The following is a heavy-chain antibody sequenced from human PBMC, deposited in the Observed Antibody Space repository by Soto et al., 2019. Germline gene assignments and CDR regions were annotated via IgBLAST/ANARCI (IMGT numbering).Heavy chain of an antibody. D-gene: IGHD3-10*01. V-gene: IGHV5-10-1*01. J-gene: IGHJ6*02. CDR1: GYSFTRYW. Sequence: GESLKISCKGSGYSFTRYWISWVREMPGKGLEWMGRIDPSDSYTNYSPSFQGHVTISADKSISTAYLQWSSLKASDTAMYYCARLGRYYYGMDVWGQGTTVTAP. CDR2: IDPSDSYT. CDR3: ARLGRYYYGMDV.